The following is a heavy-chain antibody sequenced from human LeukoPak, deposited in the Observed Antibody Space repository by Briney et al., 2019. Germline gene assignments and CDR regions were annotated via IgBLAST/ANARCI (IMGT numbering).Heavy chain of an antibody. D-gene: IGHD1-26*01. J-gene: IGHJ4*02. Sequence: GGSLRLSCAASGFTFNIYAMNWVRQAPGKGLEWVSTITGSVSNTYYADSVKGRFTISRDNSKNTLYLQMNSLRVEDTAVYYCAKDRSMWDPPDYWGQGTLVTVSS. CDR2: ITGSVSNT. V-gene: IGHV3-23*01. CDR1: GFTFNIYA. CDR3: AKDRSMWDPPDY.